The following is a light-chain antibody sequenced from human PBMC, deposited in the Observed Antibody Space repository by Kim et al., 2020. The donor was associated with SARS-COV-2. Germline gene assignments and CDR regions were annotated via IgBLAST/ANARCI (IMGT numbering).Light chain of an antibody. Sequence: QAGLTQPPSVSKGLRQTATFTCTGDTNNVGYEGAAWLQQHQGHPPKLLSHRNNNRPSGISDRLSASRSGNTASLTITGLQPEDEADYYCSAWDSSLSAWVGGGGNQLSVL. V-gene: IGLV10-54*01. CDR3: SAWDSSLSAWV. CDR2: RNN. CDR1: TNNVGYEG. J-gene: IGLJ3*02.